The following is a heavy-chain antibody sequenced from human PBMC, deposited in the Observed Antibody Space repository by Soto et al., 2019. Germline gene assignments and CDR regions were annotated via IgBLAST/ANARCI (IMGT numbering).Heavy chain of an antibody. Sequence: PGGSLRLSCAASGFTVSSNYMSWVRQAPGKGLEWVSVIYSGGSTYYADSVKGRFTISRHNSKNTLYLQMNSLRAEDTAVYYCARDMGIAAADPGGYYMDVWGKGTTVTVSS. V-gene: IGHV3-53*04. CDR2: IYSGGST. J-gene: IGHJ6*03. CDR3: ARDMGIAAADPGGYYMDV. CDR1: GFTVSSNY. D-gene: IGHD6-13*01.